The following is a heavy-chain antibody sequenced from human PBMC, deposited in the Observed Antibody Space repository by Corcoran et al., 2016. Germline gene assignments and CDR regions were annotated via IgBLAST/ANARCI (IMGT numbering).Heavy chain of an antibody. V-gene: IGHV5-51*01. Sequence: EVKLVQSGAEVKKPGESLKISCEGSGYSFTSYWIAWVRQMPGRGLEWMGIIYPRDSDTRYSPSFQGQVTISADRSITTAYLQWSRLNASDTAMYYCARQYYENGDQHRGAFDFWGQGTMVTVSS. CDR3: ARQYYENGDQHRGAFDF. CDR2: IYPRDSDT. J-gene: IGHJ3*01. CDR1: GYSFTSYW. D-gene: IGHD3-22*01.